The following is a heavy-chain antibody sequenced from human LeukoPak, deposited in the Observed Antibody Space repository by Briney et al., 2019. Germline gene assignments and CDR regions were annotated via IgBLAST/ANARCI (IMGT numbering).Heavy chain of an antibody. CDR1: GFTFSDYY. D-gene: IGHD3-22*01. CDR2: ISSSGSTI. CDR3: AKDHYYDSRGYSDTNVVPAY. Sequence: GGSLRLSCAASGFTFSDYYMSWIRQAPGKGLEWVSYISSSGSTIYYADSVKGRFTISRDNAKNSLYLQMNSLRAEDTAVYYCAKDHYYDSRGYSDTNVVPAYWGQGTLVTVSS. V-gene: IGHV3-11*01. J-gene: IGHJ4*02.